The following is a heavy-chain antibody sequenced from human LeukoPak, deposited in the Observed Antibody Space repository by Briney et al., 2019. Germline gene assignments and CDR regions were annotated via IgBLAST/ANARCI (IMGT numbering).Heavy chain of an antibody. CDR1: GFTVSSNY. V-gene: IGHV3-53*01. Sequence: GGSLRLSCAASGFTVSSNYMSWVRQAPGKGLEWVSVIYSGGSTYYADPVKGRFTISRDNSKNTLYLQMNSLRAEDTAVYYCARDYYDILTGYLPLDYWGQGTLVTVSS. J-gene: IGHJ4*02. D-gene: IGHD3-9*01. CDR2: IYSGGST. CDR3: ARDYYDILTGYLPLDY.